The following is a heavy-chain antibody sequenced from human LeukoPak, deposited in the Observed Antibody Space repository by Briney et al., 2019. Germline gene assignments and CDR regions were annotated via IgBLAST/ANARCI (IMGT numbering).Heavy chain of an antibody. D-gene: IGHD1-26*01. V-gene: IGHV3-7*03. CDR3: AKEVIVGVSFDS. J-gene: IGHJ4*02. CDR2: IKPDGSLI. Sequence: PGGSLRLSCAASGFTFSSYWMTWVRQGPGKGLEWVANIKPDGSLIYYVDSVKGRFTISRDNAKNSLYLQMNSLRAEDTAVYYCAKEVIVGVSFDSWGQGTLVTVSS. CDR1: GFTFSSYW.